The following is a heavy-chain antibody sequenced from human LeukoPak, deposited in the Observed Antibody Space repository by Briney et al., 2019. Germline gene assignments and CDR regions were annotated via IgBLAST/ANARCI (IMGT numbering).Heavy chain of an antibody. CDR2: IYTSRST. CDR3: ARVGNWNDDEGSWFDP. D-gene: IGHD1-1*01. V-gene: IGHV4-4*07. Sequence: SETLSLTCTVSGGSISSYYWSWIRQPAGKGLEWIGRIYTSRSTNYNPSLKSRVTMSVDTSKNQFSLKLSSVTAADTAVYYCARVGNWNDDEGSWFDPWGQGTLVTVSS. J-gene: IGHJ5*02. CDR1: GGSISSYY.